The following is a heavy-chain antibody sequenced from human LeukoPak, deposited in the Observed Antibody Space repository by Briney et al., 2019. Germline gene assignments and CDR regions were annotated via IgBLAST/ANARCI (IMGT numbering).Heavy chain of an antibody. CDR3: ASPGSSSGYYYGMGY. D-gene: IGHD3-22*01. Sequence: GGSLRLSCAASGFTFSDHYMDWVRQAPGKGLGWVGRIRNKANSYTTEYAASVKGRFTISRDDSKNSLYLQMNSLKTEDTAVYYCASPGSSSGYYYGMGYWGQGTLVTVSS. CDR2: IRNKANSYTT. CDR1: GFTFSDHY. V-gene: IGHV3-72*01. J-gene: IGHJ4*02.